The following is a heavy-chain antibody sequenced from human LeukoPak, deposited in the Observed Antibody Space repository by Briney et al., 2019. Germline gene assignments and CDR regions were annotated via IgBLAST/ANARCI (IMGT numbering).Heavy chain of an antibody. CDR1: GGSISSYY. CDR2: IYYGGST. J-gene: IGHJ3*02. D-gene: IGHD4-17*01. CDR3: TREYGCMTTVFHAFDI. V-gene: IGHV4-59*01. Sequence: SETLSLTCTVSGGSISSYYWSWIRQPPGKGLEWIGYIYYGGSTNYHPSLKSRVTIAVDTSKNQFSLKLSSVTAADTAIYYCTREYGCMTTVFHAFDIWGQGTMVTVSS.